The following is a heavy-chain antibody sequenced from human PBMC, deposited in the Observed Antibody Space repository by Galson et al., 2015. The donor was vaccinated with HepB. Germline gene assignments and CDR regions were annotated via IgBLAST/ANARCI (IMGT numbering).Heavy chain of an antibody. Sequence: WIRQAPGKGLEWVSYISSSSSYTNYADSVKGRFTISRDNSKNTLYLQMNSLRAEDTAVYYCAKDFVRWELLSAFDIWGQGTMVTVSS. V-gene: IGHV3-11*05. J-gene: IGHJ3*02. CDR2: ISSSSSYT. CDR3: AKDFVRWELLSAFDI. D-gene: IGHD1-26*01.